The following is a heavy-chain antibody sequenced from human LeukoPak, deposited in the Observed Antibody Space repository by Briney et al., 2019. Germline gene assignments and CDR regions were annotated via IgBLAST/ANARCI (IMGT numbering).Heavy chain of an antibody. CDR3: ARDAGSVTVVVPAVTEGFDY. J-gene: IGHJ4*02. D-gene: IGHD2-2*01. Sequence: GGSLRLSCAASGFTFSSYTMNWVRQAPGKGLEWVSSISGSSSSIYYADSVKGRFTISRDNAKNSLYLQMNSLRAEDTAVYFCARDAGSVTVVVPAVTEGFDYGGQGTLVTVSS. V-gene: IGHV3-21*01. CDR2: ISGSSSSI. CDR1: GFTFSSYT.